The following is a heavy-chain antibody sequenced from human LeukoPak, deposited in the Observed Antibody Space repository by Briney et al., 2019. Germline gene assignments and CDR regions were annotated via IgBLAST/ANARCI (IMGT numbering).Heavy chain of an antibody. CDR2: ISAYNGNT. CDR3: ARDVDKYAVVPAAIGY. D-gene: IGHD2-2*01. V-gene: IGHV1-18*04. J-gene: IGHJ4*02. Sequence: ASVKVSCKASGYTFTGYYMHWVRQAPGQGLEWMGWISAYNGNTNYAQKLQGRVTMTTDTSTSTAYMELRSLRSDDTAVYYCARDVDKYAVVPAAIGYWGQGTLVTVSS. CDR1: GYTFTGYY.